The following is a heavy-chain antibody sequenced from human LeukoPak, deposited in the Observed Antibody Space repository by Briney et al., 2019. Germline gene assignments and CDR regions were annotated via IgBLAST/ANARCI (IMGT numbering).Heavy chain of an antibody. CDR2: IFHSGTT. V-gene: IGHV4-59*01. J-gene: IGHJ6*03. CDR1: GGPISPYY. CDR3: ARGGYYYLDV. Sequence: PSETLSLTCTMSGGPISPYYWSWIRQPPGKGLEWIAYIFHSGTTKYNPSLKSRVAISLDTPKSQFSLKLHSVTAADTAVYYCARGGYYYLDVWAEGPRSPSP.